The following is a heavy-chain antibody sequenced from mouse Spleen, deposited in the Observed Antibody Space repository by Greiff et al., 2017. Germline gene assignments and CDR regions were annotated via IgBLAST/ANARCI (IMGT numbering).Heavy chain of an antibody. CDR1: GFTFSSYT. CDR2: ISSGGGNT. V-gene: IGHV5-9*01. Sequence: DVMLVESGGGLVKPGGSLKLSCAASGFTFSSYTMSWVRQTPAKRLEWVATISSGGGNTYYPDSVKGRFTISRDNARNTLYLQMSSLRSEDTAMYYCARQGLGSGAMDYWGQGTSVTVSS. J-gene: IGHJ4*01. D-gene: IGHD3-1*01. CDR3: ARQGLGSGAMDY.